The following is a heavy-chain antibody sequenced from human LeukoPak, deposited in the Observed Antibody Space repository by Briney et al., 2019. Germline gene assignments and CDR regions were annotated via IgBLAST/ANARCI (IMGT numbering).Heavy chain of an antibody. CDR2: IIPIFGTA. V-gene: IGHV1-69*05. CDR1: GGTFSSYA. D-gene: IGHD3-3*01. CDR3: ARCRFLEWLPDVEYYMDV. J-gene: IGHJ6*03. Sequence: SVKVSCKASGGTFSSYAISWVRQAPGQGLEWMGRIIPIFGTANYAQKFQGSVTITTDEYTGTVYMELRSLRSEDTAVYYCARCRFLEWLPDVEYYMDVWGKGTTVTVSS.